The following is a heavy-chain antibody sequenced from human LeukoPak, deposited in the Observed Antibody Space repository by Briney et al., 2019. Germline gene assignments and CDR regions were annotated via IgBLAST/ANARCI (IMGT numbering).Heavy chain of an antibody. CDR1: GFTFDDYG. J-gene: IGHJ4*02. CDR3: AKDIDLTYYFDY. CDR2: ISGSGGST. Sequence: GGSLRLSCAASGFTFDDYGMSWVRQAPGKGLEWVSAISGSGGSTYYADSVKGRFTISRDNSKNTLYLQMNSLRAEDTAVYYCAKDIDLTYYFDYWGQGTLVTVSS. V-gene: IGHV3-23*01. D-gene: IGHD3-16*01.